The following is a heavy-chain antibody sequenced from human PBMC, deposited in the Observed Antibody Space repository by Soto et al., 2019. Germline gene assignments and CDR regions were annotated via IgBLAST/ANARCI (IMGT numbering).Heavy chain of an antibody. CDR2: THPADSDT. CDR3: ARPGLSGARSYYYRMDV. V-gene: IGHV5-51*01. CDR1: GYSFTIYW. J-gene: IGHJ6*02. Sequence: VEDLKISCKGSGYSFTIYWIGWVGQMPGKGRERMAITHPADSDTTYSASFQRQVTISADKSTRTAYLQWSSLTASDTAMSPCARPGLSGARSYYYRMDVWGQGTTVTVSS. D-gene: IGHD2-15*01.